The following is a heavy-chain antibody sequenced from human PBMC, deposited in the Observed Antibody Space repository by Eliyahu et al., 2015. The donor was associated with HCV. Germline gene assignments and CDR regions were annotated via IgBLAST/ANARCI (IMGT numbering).Heavy chain of an antibody. CDR2: IWYDGSNK. CDR3: AREVKTYYDFWSGLGRDGMDV. D-gene: IGHD3-3*01. V-gene: IGHV3-33*01. CDR1: GXXFXXXX. Sequence: QVQLVESGGGVVQPGRSLRXSCAASGXXFXXXXMPXVRQGPGKGLEWVAVIWYDGSNKYYADSVKGRFTISRDNSKNTLYLQMNSLRAEDTAVYYCAREVKTYYDFWSGLGRDGMDVWGQGTTVTVSS. J-gene: IGHJ6*02.